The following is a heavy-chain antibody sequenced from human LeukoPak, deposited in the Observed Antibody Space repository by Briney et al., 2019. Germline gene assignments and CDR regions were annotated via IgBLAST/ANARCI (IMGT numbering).Heavy chain of an antibody. D-gene: IGHD6-19*01. CDR1: GFTFSFYG. V-gene: IGHV3-30*18. J-gene: IGHJ4*02. CDR3: AKEGAVAHPTPLDY. Sequence: GRSLRLSCAASGFTFSFYGIHWVRQAPGKGLEWVAVMYSDLINKYYAVSVKGRFTISRDNSKNTLYLQMNSLRAEDTAVYYCAKEGAVAHPTPLDYWGQGTLVTVSS. CDR2: MYSDLINK.